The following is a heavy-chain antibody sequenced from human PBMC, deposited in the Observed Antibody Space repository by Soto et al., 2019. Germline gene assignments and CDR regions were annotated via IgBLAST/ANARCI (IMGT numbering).Heavy chain of an antibody. CDR3: ARHRVRGVIIEWWLDP. Sequence: PSETLSLTCTVSGGSISSSSYYWGWIRQPPGKGLEWIGSIYYSGSTYYNPSLKSRVTISVDTSKNQFSLKLSSVTAADTAVYYCARHRVRGVIIEWWLDPWGQGTLVTVS. D-gene: IGHD3-10*02. V-gene: IGHV4-39*01. CDR2: IYYSGST. J-gene: IGHJ5*02. CDR1: GGSISSSSYY.